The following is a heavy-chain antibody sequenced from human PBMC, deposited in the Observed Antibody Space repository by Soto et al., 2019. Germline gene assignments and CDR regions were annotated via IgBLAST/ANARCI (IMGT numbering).Heavy chain of an antibody. CDR3: ARVGIAAAATKPYNWFDP. D-gene: IGHD6-13*01. CDR1: GGSFSCYY. Sequence: SETLSLTCAVYGGSFSCYYWSWIRQPPGKGLEWIGEINHSGSTNYNPSLKSRVTISVDTSKNQFSLKLSSVTAADTAVYYCARVGIAAAATKPYNWFDPWGQGTLVTVSS. J-gene: IGHJ5*02. CDR2: INHSGST. V-gene: IGHV4-34*01.